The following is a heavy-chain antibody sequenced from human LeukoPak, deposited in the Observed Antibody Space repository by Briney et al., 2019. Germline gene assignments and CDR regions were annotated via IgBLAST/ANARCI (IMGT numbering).Heavy chain of an antibody. Sequence: GGSLRLSCAGSGFNFSSFVMTWVRQAPGKGLEWVSSISASGRSTYYADSVKGRFTISRDNSKNTLYLQVNSLTAEDTAMYYCARNGVGLPWFGDLNNGFDMWGQGTMVTVSS. CDR2: ISASGRST. D-gene: IGHD3-10*01. J-gene: IGHJ3*02. CDR3: ARNGVGLPWFGDLNNGFDM. CDR1: GFNFSSFV. V-gene: IGHV3-23*01.